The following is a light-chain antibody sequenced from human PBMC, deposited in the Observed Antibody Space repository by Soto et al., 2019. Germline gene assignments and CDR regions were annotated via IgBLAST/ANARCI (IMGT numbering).Light chain of an antibody. CDR3: QQYNNWPFT. CDR2: GAS. Sequence: EIVMTQSPATLSVSPGERANLSCRASQRVSSNLACYQQKPGQAPRLLIFGASTRATGIPARFSGSGSGTEFTLTISSLQSEDFAVYYCQQYNNWPFTFGPGTKVDIK. V-gene: IGKV3-15*01. J-gene: IGKJ3*01. CDR1: QRVSSN.